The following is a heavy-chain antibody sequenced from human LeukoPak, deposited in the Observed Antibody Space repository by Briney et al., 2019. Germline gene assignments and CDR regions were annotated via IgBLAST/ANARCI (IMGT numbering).Heavy chain of an antibody. D-gene: IGHD1-26*01. CDR1: GFTFSSYA. V-gene: IGHV3-23*01. J-gene: IGHJ4*02. CDR2: ISGSGGST. Sequence: GGSLRLSCAASGFTFSSYAMSWVRQAPGKGLEWVSAISGSGGSTYYADSVKGRFTISRDNSKNTLYLQMNSVRAEDTAVYYCAKDSKRHLARAVFFVGAIQYFDYWGQGTLVTVSS. CDR3: AKDSKRHLARAVFFVGAIQYFDY.